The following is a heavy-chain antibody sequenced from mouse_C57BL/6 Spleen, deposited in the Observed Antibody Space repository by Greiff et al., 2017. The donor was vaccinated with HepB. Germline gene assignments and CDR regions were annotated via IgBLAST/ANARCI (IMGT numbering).Heavy chain of an antibody. Sequence: VKLQESGAELARPGASVKLSCKASGYTFTSYGISWVKQRTGQGLEWIGEIYPRSGNTYYNEKFKGKATLTADKSSSTAYMELRSLTSEDSAVYFCAKESGSSPPYFDVWGTGTTVTVSS. V-gene: IGHV1-81*01. CDR1: GYTFTSYG. CDR3: AKESGSSPPYFDV. CDR2: IYPRSGNT. D-gene: IGHD1-1*01. J-gene: IGHJ1*03.